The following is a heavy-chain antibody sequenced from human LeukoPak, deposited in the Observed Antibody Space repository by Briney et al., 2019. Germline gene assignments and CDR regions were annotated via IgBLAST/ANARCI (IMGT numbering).Heavy chain of an antibody. CDR3: ARGGDMVQGVLSRVQVYYYYYMDV. Sequence: KSGGSLRLSCAASGFSFRSYNMNWVRQAPGKGLEWVSSISTSSTYIYYADSVKGRFTISRDNAMNSLYLQMDSLRPEDTAVYYCARGGDMVQGVLSRVQVYYYYYMDVWGKGTTVTVSS. D-gene: IGHD3-10*01. CDR1: GFSFRSYN. CDR2: ISTSSTYI. V-gene: IGHV3-21*01. J-gene: IGHJ6*03.